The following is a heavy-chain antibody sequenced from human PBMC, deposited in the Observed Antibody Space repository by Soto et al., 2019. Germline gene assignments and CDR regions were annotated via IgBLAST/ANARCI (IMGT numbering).Heavy chain of an antibody. V-gene: IGHV1-46*01. Sequence: GASVKVSCKASGYTFTSYYMHWVRQAPGQGREWMGIINPSGGSTSYAQKFQGRVTMTRDTSTSTVYMELSSLRSEDTAVYYCAREYYDFWSGPRGLYGMDVWGQGTTVT. CDR1: GYTFTSYY. CDR2: INPSGGST. D-gene: IGHD3-3*01. J-gene: IGHJ6*02. CDR3: AREYYDFWSGPRGLYGMDV.